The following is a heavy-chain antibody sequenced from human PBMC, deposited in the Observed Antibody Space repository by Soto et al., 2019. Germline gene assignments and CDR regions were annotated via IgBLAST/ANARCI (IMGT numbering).Heavy chain of an antibody. V-gene: IGHV4-30-4*01. Sequence: SETLSLTCTVSGGSISSGDYYWSWIRQPPGKGLEWIGYIYYSGSTYYNPSLKSRVTISVDTSKNQFSLKLSSVTAADTAVYYCATLSGSGRNNYYYYGMDVWGQGTTVTVSS. J-gene: IGHJ6*02. CDR2: IYYSGST. D-gene: IGHD5-12*01. CDR3: ATLSGSGRNNYYYYGMDV. CDR1: GGSISSGDYY.